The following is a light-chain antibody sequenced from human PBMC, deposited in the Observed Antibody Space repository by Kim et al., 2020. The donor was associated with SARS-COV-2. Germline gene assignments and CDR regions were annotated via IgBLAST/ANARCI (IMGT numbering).Light chain of an antibody. CDR2: GAS. CDR3: QQYNGYPA. Sequence: DIQMTQSPSTLSASVGDRVTITCRASQDIRTYLAWFQQKPGKAPKSLIYGASTLHSGVPSKFSGSGSGTDFTLTISSLQPEDFATYSRQQYNGYPAFGQRAPPEI. V-gene: IGKV1-16*02. J-gene: IGKJ5*01. CDR1: QDIRTY.